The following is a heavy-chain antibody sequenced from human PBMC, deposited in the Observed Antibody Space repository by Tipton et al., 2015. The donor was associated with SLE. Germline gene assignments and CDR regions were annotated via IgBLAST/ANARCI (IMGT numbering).Heavy chain of an antibody. CDR1: GGSFSGYY. V-gene: IGHV4-34*01. CDR2: INHSGST. J-gene: IGHJ1*01. CDR3: ARGEGIAAARGYFQH. Sequence: TLSLTCAVYGGSFSGYYWSWVRQPPGKGLEWIGEINHSGSTNYNPSLKRRVTISVDTAKNQFSLKLSSVTAAGTAVYYCARGEGIAAARGYFQHWGQGTLVTVSS. D-gene: IGHD6-13*01.